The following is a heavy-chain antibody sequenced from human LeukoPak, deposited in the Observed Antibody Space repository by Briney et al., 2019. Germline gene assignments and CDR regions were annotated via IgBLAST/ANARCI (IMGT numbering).Heavy chain of an antibody. D-gene: IGHD2-15*01. CDR2: LYPGDSDT. CDR3: ARLASVVVVAATPNYFDY. J-gene: IGHJ4*02. Sequence: GESLKTSCQGPGYSFTSYWIGRVRQLPGKGLGWLGILYPGDSDTRYSPSFQGQVTISADKSISTAYLQWSSLNASDTAMYYCARLASVVVVAATPNYFDYWGQGTLVTVSS. V-gene: IGHV5-51*01. CDR1: GYSFTSYW.